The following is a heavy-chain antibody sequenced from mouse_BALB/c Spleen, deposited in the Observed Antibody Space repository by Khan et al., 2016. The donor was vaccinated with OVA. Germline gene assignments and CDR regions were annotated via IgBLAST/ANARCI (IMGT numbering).Heavy chain of an antibody. CDR1: GYTFTAYA. D-gene: IGHD1-1*02. CDR3: ARGGKCTY. J-gene: IGHJ3*01. CDR2: ISTYFGDV. Sequence: QVQLQQSGAELVRPGVSVMISCKGSGYTFTAYAMHWVKQSNAKSLERRGIISTYFGDVDYSQKVKGKATMTVDRSSSTAYMELARMTSEYSSIYYCARGGKCTYRGQGTLGTVTA. V-gene: IGHV1S137*01.